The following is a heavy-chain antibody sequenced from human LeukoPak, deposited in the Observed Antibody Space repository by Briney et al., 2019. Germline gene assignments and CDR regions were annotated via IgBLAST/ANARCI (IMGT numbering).Heavy chain of an antibody. Sequence: GGSLRLSCAASGFTFGSYSMNWVRQAPGKGLEWVSSIHSSSSYIYYADSVKGRFTISRHNAKNSLYLQMNILRAEDTAVYYCARDSYGSSHYYYYGMDVWGQGTTVTVSS. J-gene: IGHJ6*02. CDR1: GFTFGSYS. V-gene: IGHV3-21*01. CDR3: ARDSYGSSHYYYYGMDV. D-gene: IGHD5-18*01. CDR2: IHSSSSYI.